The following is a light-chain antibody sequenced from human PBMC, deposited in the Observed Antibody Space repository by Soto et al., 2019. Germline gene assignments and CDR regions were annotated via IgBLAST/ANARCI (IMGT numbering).Light chain of an antibody. CDR2: GAY. CDR3: QQYYNWPQLT. CDR1: QSVSSS. Sequence: IVVTQSPATLSVSQGETVTLSCRVSQSVSSSLAWYQQKPGQAPRLLISGAYTRATGIPARFSGSGSGTEFTLTISGLQSEDFAVYYCQQYYNWPQLTFGGGTRVEIE. V-gene: IGKV3-15*01. J-gene: IGKJ4*01.